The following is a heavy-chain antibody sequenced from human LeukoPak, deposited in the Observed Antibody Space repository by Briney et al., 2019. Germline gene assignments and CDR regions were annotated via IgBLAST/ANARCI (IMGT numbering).Heavy chain of an antibody. CDR3: ARMVGATKSFDY. J-gene: IGHJ4*02. CDR2: IYYSGST. D-gene: IGHD1-26*01. V-gene: IGHV4-59*01. CDR1: GGSISSYY. Sequence: SETLSLTCTVSGGSISSYYWSWIRQPPGKGLEWIGYIYYSGSTNYNPSLKSRVTISVGTSKNQFSLKLSSVTAADTAVYYCARMVGATKSFDYWGQGTLVTVSS.